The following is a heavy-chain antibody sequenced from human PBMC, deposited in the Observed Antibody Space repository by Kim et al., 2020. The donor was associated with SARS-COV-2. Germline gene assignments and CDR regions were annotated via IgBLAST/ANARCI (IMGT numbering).Heavy chain of an antibody. D-gene: IGHD3-10*01. CDR3: AKGEQLEVLLWFGEYYFDN. V-gene: IGHV3-23*01. CDR2: ISGRGGNT. Sequence: GGSLRLSCAASGFNFSNYAMSWVRQAPGKGLEWVSAISGRGGNTYYADSVKGRFTISRDNSKNTLYLQMNSLRAEDTAVYYCAKGEQLEVLLWFGEYYFDNWGQGTLVTVSS. J-gene: IGHJ4*02. CDR1: GFNFSNYA.